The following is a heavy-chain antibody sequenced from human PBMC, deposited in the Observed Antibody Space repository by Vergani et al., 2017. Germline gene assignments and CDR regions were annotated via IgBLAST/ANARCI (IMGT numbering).Heavy chain of an antibody. D-gene: IGHD3-10*01. V-gene: IGHV4-34*01. Sequence: QVQLQQWGAGLLKPSETLSLTCAVYGGSFSGYYWSWIRQPPGKGLEWIGEINHSGSTNYNPSLKSRVTISVDTSKNQFSLKLSSVTAADTAVYYCARGNFLKYYYGSGSHRPKGAFDIWGQGTMVTFSS. CDR1: GGSFSGYY. J-gene: IGHJ3*02. CDR2: INHSGST. CDR3: ARGNFLKYYYGSGSHRPKGAFDI.